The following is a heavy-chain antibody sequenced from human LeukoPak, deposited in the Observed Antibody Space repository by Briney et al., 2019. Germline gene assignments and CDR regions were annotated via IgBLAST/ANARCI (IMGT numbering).Heavy chain of an antibody. V-gene: IGHV3-48*01. D-gene: IGHD6-19*01. Sequence: GGSLRLSCAASGFTFSTYIINWVRQAPGKGLEWVSYISGSGNTIYYADSVKGRFTVSRDNAKNSLFLQMNRLRADDTAVYYCAREFNIAVAGIYTGFDIWGQGTMVTVSS. CDR2: ISGSGNTI. CDR1: GFTFSTYI. J-gene: IGHJ3*02. CDR3: AREFNIAVAGIYTGFDI.